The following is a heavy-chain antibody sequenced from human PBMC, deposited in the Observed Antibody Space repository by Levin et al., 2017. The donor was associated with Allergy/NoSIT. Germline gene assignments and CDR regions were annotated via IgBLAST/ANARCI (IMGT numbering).Heavy chain of an antibody. Sequence: GGSLRLSCAASGFTFSDYTMSWVRRAPGKGLEWVSAISGIDDSTYYADSVKGRFTISRDNSKKTLYLKMNSLRAEDTAVYYCANLRGISGNYYNFAYWGQGTLVTVSS. D-gene: IGHD1-26*01. CDR1: GFTFSDYT. V-gene: IGHV3-23*01. CDR3: ANLRGISGNYYNFAY. CDR2: ISGIDDST. J-gene: IGHJ4*02.